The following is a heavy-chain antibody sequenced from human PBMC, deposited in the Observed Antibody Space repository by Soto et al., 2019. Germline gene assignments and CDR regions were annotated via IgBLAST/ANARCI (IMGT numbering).Heavy chain of an antibody. CDR3: ARWGTVTTASYYYYYGMDV. D-gene: IGHD4-4*01. Sequence: PGESLKISCKGSGYSFTSYWIGWVRQMPGKGLEWMGIIYPGDSDTRYSPSFQGQVTISADKSISTAYLQWSSLKASDTAMYYCARWGTVTTASYYYYYGMDVWGQGTTVTVSS. CDR2: IYPGDSDT. CDR1: GYSFTSYW. V-gene: IGHV5-51*01. J-gene: IGHJ6*02.